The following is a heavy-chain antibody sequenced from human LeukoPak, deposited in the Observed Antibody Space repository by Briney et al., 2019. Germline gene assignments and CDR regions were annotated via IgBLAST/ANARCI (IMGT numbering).Heavy chain of an antibody. CDR3: ARRTPRCGGTCYDAFDV. D-gene: IGHD2-21*01. J-gene: IGHJ3*01. CDR2: MSPHNGHT. V-gene: IGHV1-8*01. Sequence: ASVKVSCKASGYTFIDYDVNWVRQAPGQGLEWMGLMSPHNGHTEYAQNFQGRVTMTRDTSTGTAYMELRSLRSEDTAVYYCARRTPRCGGTCYDAFDVWGQGTMVTVSS. CDR1: GYTFIDYD.